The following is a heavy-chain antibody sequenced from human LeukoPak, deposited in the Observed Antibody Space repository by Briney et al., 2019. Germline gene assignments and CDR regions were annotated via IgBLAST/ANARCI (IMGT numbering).Heavy chain of an antibody. Sequence: PSETLSLTCTVSGGSISSSNYYWGWIRQPPGKGLEWIGSIYYSGSTYYNPSLKSRVTISVDTSRNQFSLKLSSVTAADTAMYYCARQGYSNTSPNWFDPWGQGTLVTVSS. V-gene: IGHV4-39*01. CDR1: GGSISSSNYY. D-gene: IGHD2-2*01. CDR3: ARQGYSNTSPNWFDP. J-gene: IGHJ5*02. CDR2: IYYSGST.